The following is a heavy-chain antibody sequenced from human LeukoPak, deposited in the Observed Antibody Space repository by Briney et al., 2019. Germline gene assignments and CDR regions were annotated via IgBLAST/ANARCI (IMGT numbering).Heavy chain of an antibody. CDR1: GGSISSYY. J-gene: IGHJ5*02. Sequence: SETLSLTCTVSGGSISSYYWSWIRQPPGKGLEWIGYIYYSGSTNYNPSLKSRVTIPVDTSKNQFSLKLSSVTAADTAVYYCARDRSSGWFDPWGQGTLVTVSS. CDR3: ARDRSSGWFDP. CDR2: IYYSGST. D-gene: IGHD3-10*01. V-gene: IGHV4-59*01.